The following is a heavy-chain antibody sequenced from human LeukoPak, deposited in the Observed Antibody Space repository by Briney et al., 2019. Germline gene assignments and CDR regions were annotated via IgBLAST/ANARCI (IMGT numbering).Heavy chain of an antibody. CDR1: DFIVSSNY. V-gene: IGHV3-53*01. D-gene: IGHD3-10*01. CDR3: ARTPYGSGTFFDH. CDR2: VYSSGAT. J-gene: IGHJ4*01. Sequence: PGGSLRLSCAASDFIVSSNYMSWVRQAPGKGLEWVSIVYSSGATYYADSVKGRFTISRDNSKNTIYLQMSGLRAEDTAVYYCARTPYGSGTFFDHWGHGALVTVSS.